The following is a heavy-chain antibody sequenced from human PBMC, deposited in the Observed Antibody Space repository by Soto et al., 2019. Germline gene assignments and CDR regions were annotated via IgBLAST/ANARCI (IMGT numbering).Heavy chain of an antibody. CDR1: GLTLSNAW. V-gene: IGHV3-15*01. D-gene: IGHD3-10*01. J-gene: IGHJ4*02. Sequence: PGGSLRLSCAVSGLTLSNAWMNWVRQAPGKGLEWVGRVKSDTDGGAIDYAAPVKGRFTISRDDSKNTLNLQMNSLTGEDTAVYYCSVVRGLTNYLDYWGQGTPVTVSS. CDR2: VKSDTDGGAI. CDR3: SVVRGLTNYLDY.